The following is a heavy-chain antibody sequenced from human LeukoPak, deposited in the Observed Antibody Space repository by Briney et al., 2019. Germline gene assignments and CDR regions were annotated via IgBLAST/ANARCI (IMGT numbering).Heavy chain of an antibody. J-gene: IGHJ4*02. CDR2: INTDGRIT. Sequence: ESGGSLRLSCAASGFTFNTYWMHWVRQAPGKGLVWVSRINTDGRITNYADSVKGRFTISRDNAKNTLFLQMNSLRAEGTAVYYCAKPLPSITAAYFDYWGQGTLVTVSS. CDR3: AKPLPSITAAYFDY. D-gene: IGHD6-13*01. V-gene: IGHV3-74*01. CDR1: GFTFNTYW.